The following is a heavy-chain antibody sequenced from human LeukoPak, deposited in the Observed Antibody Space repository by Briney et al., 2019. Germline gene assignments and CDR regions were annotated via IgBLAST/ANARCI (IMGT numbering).Heavy chain of an antibody. CDR3: AINGPLRYFDWLFLN. CDR1: GYTFTSYG. V-gene: IGHV1-69*13. J-gene: IGHJ4*02. CDR2: IIPIFGTA. D-gene: IGHD3-9*01. Sequence: SVKVSCKASGYTFTSYGISWVRQAPGQGLEWMGGIIPIFGTANYAQKFQGRVTITADESTSTAYMELSSLRSEDTAVYYCAINGPLRYFDWLFLNWGQGTLVTVSS.